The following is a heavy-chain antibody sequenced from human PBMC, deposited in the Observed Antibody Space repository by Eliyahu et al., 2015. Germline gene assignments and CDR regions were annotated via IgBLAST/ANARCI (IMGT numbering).Heavy chain of an antibody. V-gene: IGHV3-7*01. J-gene: IGHJ4*02. CDR3: ARDPVTGY. CDR2: IKGDGSDP. CDR1: GFNFNDYY. D-gene: IGHD2-21*02. Sequence: EVQLVESGGDLVQPGGSLXLSCETSGFNFNDYYMSWARQAPGKGVAWVANIKGDGSDPHYVDSVKGRFFISIDNAKKLVYLHLNSLRVEDTAVYYCARDPVTGYWGQGTPVTVST.